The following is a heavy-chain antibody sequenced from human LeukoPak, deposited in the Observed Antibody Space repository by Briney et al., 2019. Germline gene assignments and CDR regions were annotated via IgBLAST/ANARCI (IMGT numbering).Heavy chain of an antibody. CDR2: IYYSGST. J-gene: IGHJ5*02. D-gene: IGHD4-17*01. V-gene: IGHV4-59*01. CDR3: ARALRGVPSMTTVTTWFDP. Sequence: SETLSLTCTVSGGSISSYYWSWIRQPPGKGLEWIGYIYYSGSTNYNPSLKSRVTISVDTSKNQFSLKLSSVTAADTAVYYCARALRGVPSMTTVTTWFDPWGQGTLVAVSS. CDR1: GGSISSYY.